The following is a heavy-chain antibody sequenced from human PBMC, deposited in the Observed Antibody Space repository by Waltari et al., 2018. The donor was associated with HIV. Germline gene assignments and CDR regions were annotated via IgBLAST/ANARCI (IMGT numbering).Heavy chain of an antibody. CDR3: ARDQDSSGWYEVVYYYYGMDV. CDR2: FIPILGIA. Sequence: QVQLVQSGAEVKKPGSSAKVSCKASGGTFSSYAISWVRQAPGQGLEWMGRFIPILGIANYAQKFQGRVTITADKSTSTAYMELSSLRSEDTAVYYCARDQDSSGWYEVVYYYYGMDVWGQGTTVTVSS. V-gene: IGHV1-69*04. CDR1: GGTFSSYA. J-gene: IGHJ6*02. D-gene: IGHD6-19*01.